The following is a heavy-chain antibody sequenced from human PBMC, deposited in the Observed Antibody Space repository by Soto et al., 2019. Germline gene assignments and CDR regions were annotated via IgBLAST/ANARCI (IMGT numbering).Heavy chain of an antibody. D-gene: IGHD6-13*01. V-gene: IGHV3-33*01. CDR1: GFTFSSYG. J-gene: IGHJ6*03. Sequence: GGSLRLSCAASGFTFSSYGMHWVRQAPGKGLEWVAVIWYDGSNKYYADSVKGRFTISRDNSKNTLYLQMNSLRAEDTAVYYCARVGYSSSWYSNYYYYYYMDVWGKGTTVTVSS. CDR3: ARVGYSSSWYSNYYYYYYMDV. CDR2: IWYDGSNK.